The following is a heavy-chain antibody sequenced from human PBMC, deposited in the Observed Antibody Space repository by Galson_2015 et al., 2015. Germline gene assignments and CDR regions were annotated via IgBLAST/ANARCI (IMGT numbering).Heavy chain of an antibody. CDR1: GYTFTSYY. J-gene: IGHJ4*02. D-gene: IGHD1-20*01. V-gene: IGHV1-46*01. CDR3: ARWNTNWNDEVDYFDY. Sequence: SVKVSCKASGYTFTSYYMHWVRQAPGQGLEWMGIINPSGGSTSYAQKFQGRVTMTRDTSTSTVYMELSSLRSEDTAVYYCARWNTNWNDEVDYFDYWGQGTLVTVSS. CDR2: INPSGGST.